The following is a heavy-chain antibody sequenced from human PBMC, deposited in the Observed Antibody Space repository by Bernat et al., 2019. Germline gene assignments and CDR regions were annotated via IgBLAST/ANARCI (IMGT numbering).Heavy chain of an antibody. D-gene: IGHD3-22*01. J-gene: IGHJ3*02. V-gene: IGHV3-23*01. CDR1: GFTFSSYA. CDR3: ATLTRTMIVVVITPVDAFDI. CDR2: ISGSGGST. Sequence: EVQLLESGGGLVQPGGSLRLSCAASGFTFSSYAMSWVCQAPGKGLEWVSAISGSGGSTSPPASVQRRFSIALDHSMCPLSLPMICLRAAYPAVYYCATLTRTMIVVVITPVDAFDIWGPGTMVTVSS.